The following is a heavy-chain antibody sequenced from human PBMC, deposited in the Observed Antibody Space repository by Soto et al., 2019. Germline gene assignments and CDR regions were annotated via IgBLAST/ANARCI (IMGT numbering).Heavy chain of an antibody. D-gene: IGHD2-15*01. CDR3: AKRRGAGGHFDY. Sequence: PGGSLRLSCAASGFTFSSYAMGWVRQGPGKGLEWVAVVSIGGSTHYAGSVRGRFTISRGNSKNTLSLQMNSLTAEDTAVYFCAKRRGAGGHFDYWGQGALVTVSS. V-gene: IGHV3-23*01. J-gene: IGHJ4*02. CDR1: GFTFSSYA. CDR2: VSIGGST.